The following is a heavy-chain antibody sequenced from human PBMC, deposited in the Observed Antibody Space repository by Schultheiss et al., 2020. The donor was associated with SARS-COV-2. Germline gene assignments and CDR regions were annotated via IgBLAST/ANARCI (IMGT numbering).Heavy chain of an antibody. V-gene: IGHV1-2*02. CDR3: ARRAAAGPFDY. CDR1: GYTFTGYY. CDR2: INPNSGGT. J-gene: IGHJ4*02. Sequence: ASVKVSCKASGYTFTGYYMHWVRQAPGQGLEWMGWINPNSGGTNYAQKFQGRVTMTRDTSISTAYMELSSVTAADTAVYYCARRAAAGPFDYWGQGTLVTVSS. D-gene: IGHD6-13*01.